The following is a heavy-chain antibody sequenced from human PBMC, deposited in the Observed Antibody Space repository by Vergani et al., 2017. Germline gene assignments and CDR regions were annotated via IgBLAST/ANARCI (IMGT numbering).Heavy chain of an antibody. CDR2: IFGSGDRT. CDR3: AKESDCGSGEGLHPERSGYVQH. V-gene: IGHV3-23*01. Sequence: EVQLLESGGGLAQPGGSLRLSCAGSGFTFSSYDMSWVRQAPGKGLEWVSGIFGSGDRTNYADSVKGRFTISRDNSKNTMYLQMSSLRAEDTAVYYCAKESDCGSGEGLHPERSGYVQHGGQGTLVAVTS. CDR1: GFTFSSYD. J-gene: IGHJ1*01. D-gene: IGHD6-19*01.